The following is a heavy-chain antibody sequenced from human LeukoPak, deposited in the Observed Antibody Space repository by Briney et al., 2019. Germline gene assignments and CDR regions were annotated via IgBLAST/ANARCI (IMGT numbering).Heavy chain of an antibody. Sequence: GGSLRLSCAASGFTFSNYAMSWVRQAPGKGLEWVAVIWYDGSNKYYADSVKGRFTISRDNSKNTLYLQMNSLRAEDTAVYYCAREVPPSGYVDYWGQGTLVTVSS. CDR2: IWYDGSNK. CDR3: AREVPPSGYVDY. V-gene: IGHV3-33*08. D-gene: IGHD1-26*01. J-gene: IGHJ4*02. CDR1: GFTFSNYA.